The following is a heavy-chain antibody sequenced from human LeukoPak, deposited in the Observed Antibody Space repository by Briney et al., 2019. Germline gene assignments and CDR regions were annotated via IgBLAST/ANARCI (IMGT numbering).Heavy chain of an antibody. J-gene: IGHJ4*02. V-gene: IGHV6-1*01. Sequence: SQTLSLTCAISGDSVSSNSAAWNWIRQSPSRGLEWLGRTYYRSKWYNDYAVSVKSRITINPDTSKNQFSLQLNSVTPEDTAVYYCARTTLPPEILRLGELPIFPFDYWGQGTLVTVSS. CDR1: GDSVSSNSAA. CDR2: TYYRSKWYN. D-gene: IGHD3-16*01. CDR3: ARTTLPPEILRLGELPIFPFDY.